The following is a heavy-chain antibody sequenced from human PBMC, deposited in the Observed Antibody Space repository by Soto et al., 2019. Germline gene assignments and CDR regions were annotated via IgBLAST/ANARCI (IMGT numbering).Heavy chain of an antibody. J-gene: IGHJ6*02. CDR2: IIPIFGTA. Sequence: SVKVSCKASGGTFSSYAISWVRQAPGQGLEWMGGIIPIFGTANYAQKFQGRVTITADESTSTAYMELSSLRSEDTAAYYCAREESYYYYYGMDVWGQGTTVTVSS. CDR1: GGTFSSYA. CDR3: AREESYYYYYGMDV. V-gene: IGHV1-69*13.